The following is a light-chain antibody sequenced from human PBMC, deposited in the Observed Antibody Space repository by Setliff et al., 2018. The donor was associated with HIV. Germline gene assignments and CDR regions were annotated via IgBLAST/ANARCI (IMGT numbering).Light chain of an antibody. CDR2: DVT. Sequence: QSALTQPRSVSGSPGQSVTISCTGTSNDVGGYNYVSWYQQHPGKVPKLIIYDVTKRPSGVPDRFSGSKSGNSASLTISGLQADDEADYYCCSYAGSYINYVFGTGTKV. CDR3: CSYAGSYINYV. V-gene: IGLV2-11*01. CDR1: SNDVGGYNY. J-gene: IGLJ1*01.